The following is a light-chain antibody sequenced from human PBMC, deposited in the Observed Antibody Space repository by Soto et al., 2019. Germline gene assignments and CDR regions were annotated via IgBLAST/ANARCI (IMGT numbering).Light chain of an antibody. J-gene: IGKJ4*01. CDR1: QSVSSS. Sequence: EIVFKQSPATLCLSPGERTNLSLRASQSVSSSLAWYKQKPGQDPRILIYDAFNRATGIPARLSGSGSGTDFTLTISSLEPEDFAVYYCQQRSIWLTFGGGTTGDI. V-gene: IGKV3-11*01. CDR3: QQRSIWLT. CDR2: DAF.